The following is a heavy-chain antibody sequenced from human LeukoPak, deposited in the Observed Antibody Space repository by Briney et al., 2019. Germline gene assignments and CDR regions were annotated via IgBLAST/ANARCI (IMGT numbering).Heavy chain of an antibody. CDR2: IYYSGST. CDR3: ARVPKWWLRSPYYMDV. CDR1: GGSISSSSYY. D-gene: IGHD5-12*01. V-gene: IGHV4-39*07. Sequence: SETLSLTCTVSGGSISSSSYYWGWIRQPPGKGLKWIGSIYYSGSTYYNPSLKSRVTISVDTSKNQFSLKLSSVTAADTAVYYCARVPKWWLRSPYYMDVWGKGTTVTVSS. J-gene: IGHJ6*03.